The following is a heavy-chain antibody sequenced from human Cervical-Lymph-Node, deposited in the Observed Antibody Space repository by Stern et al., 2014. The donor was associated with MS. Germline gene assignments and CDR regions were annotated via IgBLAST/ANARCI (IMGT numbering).Heavy chain of an antibody. CDR2: IYWDAVS. J-gene: IGHJ4*02. CDR3: AHVTYCYQSRSDATPHYFDY. D-gene: IGHD3-22*01. CDR1: GFSLTTSGVG. V-gene: IGHV2-5*02. Sequence: IPLKESGPPLENPTHTLTLTCTFSGFSLTTSGVGVGWIRQSPANALEGLVLIYWDAVSRYSLSLKSRLTNTNDTSNTQEVLSKTTLDPVDTGTYYCAHVTYCYQSRSDATPHYFDYWGQGALVTVSS.